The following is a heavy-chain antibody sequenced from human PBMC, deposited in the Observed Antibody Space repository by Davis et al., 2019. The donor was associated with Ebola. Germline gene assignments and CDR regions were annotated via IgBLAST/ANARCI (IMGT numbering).Heavy chain of an antibody. V-gene: IGHV1-3*01. D-gene: IGHD1-26*01. CDR3: AESYLMGWELLQPFDY. J-gene: IGHJ4*02. CDR2: INDGNGNT. CDR1: GYTFTSYA. Sequence: ASVKVSCKASGYTFTSYAMHWLRQAPGQRLEWMGWINDGNGNTKYSQKFQGRVTISRDTSASTAYMELSSLRSEDTAVYYCAESYLMGWELLQPFDYWGQGTLVTVSS.